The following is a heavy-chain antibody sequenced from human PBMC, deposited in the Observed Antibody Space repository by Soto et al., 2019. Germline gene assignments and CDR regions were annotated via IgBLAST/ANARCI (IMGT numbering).Heavy chain of an antibody. CDR3: AKGQRFLEWFGMDV. D-gene: IGHD3-3*01. CDR2: ISYDGSNK. Sequence: QVQLVESGGGVVQPGRSLRLSCAASGFTFSSYGMHWVRQAPGKGLEWVAVISYDGSNKYYADSVKGRFTISRDNSKNPLYLQMNSLRAEDTAVYYCAKGQRFLEWFGMDVWGQGTTVTVSS. V-gene: IGHV3-30*18. J-gene: IGHJ6*02. CDR1: GFTFSSYG.